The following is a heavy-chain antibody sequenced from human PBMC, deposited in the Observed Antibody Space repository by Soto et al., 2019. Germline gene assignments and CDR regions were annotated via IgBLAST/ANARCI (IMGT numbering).Heavy chain of an antibody. J-gene: IGHJ4*02. CDR3: ARVSAGYDSSGYYSEYFDY. Sequence: EVQLVESGGGLVQPGGSLRLSCAASGFTFSDHYMDWVRQAPGKGLEWVGRTRNKANSYTTEYAASVKGRFTISRDDSKNSLYLQMNSLKTEDTAVYYCARVSAGYDSSGYYSEYFDYWGQGTLVTVSS. CDR1: GFTFSDHY. D-gene: IGHD3-22*01. CDR2: TRNKANSYTT. V-gene: IGHV3-72*01.